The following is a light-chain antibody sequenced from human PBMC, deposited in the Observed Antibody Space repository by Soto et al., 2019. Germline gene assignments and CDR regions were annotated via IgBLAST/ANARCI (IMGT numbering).Light chain of an antibody. CDR1: RSFASSY. J-gene: IGKJ2*01. Sequence: EIGWTQSPATLSLAPGERATFSGRASRSFASSYLAWCQHKPGQAPRLLIYAASSMATGIPDRFIGSGSGTDFTLTISRLEPDDSAVYYCHHYDSSPPYTFGQGTKLEIK. CDR3: HHYDSSPPYT. CDR2: AAS. V-gene: IGKV3-20*01.